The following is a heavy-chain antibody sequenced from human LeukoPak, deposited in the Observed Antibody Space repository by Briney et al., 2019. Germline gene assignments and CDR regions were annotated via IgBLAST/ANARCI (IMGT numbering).Heavy chain of an antibody. CDR1: GFTFRNYV. J-gene: IGHJ4*02. V-gene: IGHV3-30-3*01. CDR2: TSSDLNVK. CDR3: ARASHIVVVVAATLFDY. Sequence: GGSLRLSCAASGFTFRNYVIHWVRQAPGKGLEWVAVTSSDLNVKLYADSVKGRFTISRDNSKNTLYLQMNSLRAEDTAVYYCARASHIVVVVAATLFDYWGQGTLVTVSS. D-gene: IGHD2-15*01.